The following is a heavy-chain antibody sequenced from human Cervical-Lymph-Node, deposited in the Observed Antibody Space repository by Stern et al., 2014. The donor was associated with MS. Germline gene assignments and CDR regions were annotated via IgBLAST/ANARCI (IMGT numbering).Heavy chain of an antibody. J-gene: IGHJ5*02. CDR3: ARGFVGAPPLGFYFDT. D-gene: IGHD1-26*01. CDR1: GNTFSDSY. V-gene: IGHV1-2*04. CDR2: IIPKTGGT. Sequence: QVQLVQSASEVKKPGASGKVSCQASGNTFSDSYIHWVRQAPGQGLEWMGWIIPKTGGTNYAQKFKGWVTMSSDTSINTVFMELTGLRSDDPAVYFCARGFVGAPPLGFYFDTWGQGTLVTVSS.